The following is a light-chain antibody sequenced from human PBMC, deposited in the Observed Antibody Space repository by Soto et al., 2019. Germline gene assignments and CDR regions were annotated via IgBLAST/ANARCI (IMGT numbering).Light chain of an antibody. CDR1: QSVSTS. CDR2: DAA. Sequence: EIVLTQSPVTLALSPGERATLSCRASQSVSTSLDWYQQKPGQSPRLLIYDAAHRATGIPVMFSGGGSGTDFTLTISSVEPEDSAVYYCQQRSKWPLTFGGGPKVEIK. CDR3: QQRSKWPLT. V-gene: IGKV3-11*01. J-gene: IGKJ4*01.